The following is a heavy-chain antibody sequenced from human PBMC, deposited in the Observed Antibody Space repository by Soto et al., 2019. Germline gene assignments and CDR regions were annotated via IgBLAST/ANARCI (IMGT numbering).Heavy chain of an antibody. J-gene: IGHJ6*02. CDR1: GFTFDDYA. V-gene: IGHV3-9*01. Sequence: HPGGSLRLSCAASGFTFDDYAMHWVRQAPGKGLEWVSGISWNSGSIGYADSVKGRFTISRDNAKNSLYLQMNSLRAEDTALYYCAKDNGMDVWGQGTTVTVSS. CDR2: ISWNSGSI. CDR3: AKDNGMDV.